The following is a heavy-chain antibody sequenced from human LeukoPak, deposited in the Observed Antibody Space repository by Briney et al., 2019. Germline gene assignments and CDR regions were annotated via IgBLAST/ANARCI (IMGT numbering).Heavy chain of an antibody. CDR1: GFTFSSYA. J-gene: IGHJ6*02. CDR2: ISYDGSNK. CDR3: ARDGVFIAARRRDYYYYGMDV. Sequence: GGSLRLSCAASGFTFSSYAMHWVRQAPGKGLEWVAVISYDGSNKYYADSVKGRFTISRDNSKNTLYLQMNSLRAEDTAVYYCARDGVFIAARRRDYYYYGMDVWGQGTTVTVSS. D-gene: IGHD6-6*01. V-gene: IGHV3-30-3*01.